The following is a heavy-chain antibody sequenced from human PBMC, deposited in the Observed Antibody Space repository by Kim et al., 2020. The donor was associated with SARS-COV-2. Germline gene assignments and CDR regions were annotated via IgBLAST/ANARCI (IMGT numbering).Heavy chain of an antibody. J-gene: IGHJ6*02. Sequence: GGSLRLSCAASGFTFSSYAMHWVRQAPGKGLEWVAVISYDGSNKYYADSVKGRFTISRDNSKNTLYLQMNSLRAEDTAVSYCARSIAGSYYYGMDVWGQGTTVTVSS. V-gene: IGHV3-30-3*01. CDR3: ARSIAGSYYYGMDV. D-gene: IGHD6-6*01. CDR1: GFTFSSYA. CDR2: ISYDGSNK.